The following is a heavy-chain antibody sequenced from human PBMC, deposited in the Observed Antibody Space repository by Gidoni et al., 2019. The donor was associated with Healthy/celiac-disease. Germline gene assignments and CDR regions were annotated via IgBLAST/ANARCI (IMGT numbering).Heavy chain of an antibody. CDR2: IYSGGST. V-gene: IGHV3-66*01. D-gene: IGHD1-26*01. J-gene: IGHJ6*02. CDR1: GFPVSSHY. CDR3: ARGPLKNSGSLTYDYYYYGMDV. Sequence: EVQLVESGGGLVQPGGSLRLSCAASGFPVSSHYMSWVRQAPGKGLEWVSVIYSGGSTYYADSVKGRFTISRDNSKNTLYLQMNSLRAEDTAVYYCARGPLKNSGSLTYDYYYYGMDVWGQGTTVTVSS.